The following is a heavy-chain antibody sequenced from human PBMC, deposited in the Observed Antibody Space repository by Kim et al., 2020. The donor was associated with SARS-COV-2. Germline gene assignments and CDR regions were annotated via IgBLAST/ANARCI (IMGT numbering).Heavy chain of an antibody. CDR1: GFTFSAYT. V-gene: IGHV3-23*01. Sequence: GGSLRLSCAASGFTFSAYTMNWVRQAPGKGLEWVSSILGGGGTYYADSVKGRLTISRDNSKNTLFLQMNSLTTDDTAVYYCAKDMRPDGRYDFDYWGQGT. J-gene: IGHJ4*02. D-gene: IGHD5-12*01. CDR2: ILGGGGT. CDR3: AKDMRPDGRYDFDY.